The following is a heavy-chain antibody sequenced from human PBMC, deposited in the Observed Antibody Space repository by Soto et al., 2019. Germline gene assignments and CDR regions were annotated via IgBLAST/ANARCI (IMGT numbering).Heavy chain of an antibody. CDR2: ISSSSSYT. CDR3: ARDIVYCSGGSCYGGAFDI. D-gene: IGHD2-15*01. Sequence: QVELVESGGGLVKPGGSLRLSCAATGCTFSDYYMSWIRQAPGKGLEWVSYISSSSSYTNYADSVKGRFTISRDNAKNSLYLQMNSLRAEDTAVYYCARDIVYCSGGSCYGGAFDIWGQGTMVTVSS. J-gene: IGHJ3*02. V-gene: IGHV3-11*06. CDR1: GCTFSDYY.